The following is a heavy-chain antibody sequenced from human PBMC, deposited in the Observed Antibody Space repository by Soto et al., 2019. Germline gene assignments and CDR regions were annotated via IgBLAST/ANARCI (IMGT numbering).Heavy chain of an antibody. V-gene: IGHV1-18*01. Sequence: QVQLVQSGAEVKKPGASVKVSCKASGYTFTSYGISWVRQAPGQGLEWMGWISAYNGNTKYAQKPQXXXTXXTDPSTSTAYMELRSLRSDDTAVYYCAREPNYFDYWGQGTLVTVSS. CDR2: ISAYNGNT. J-gene: IGHJ4*02. CDR3: AREPNYFDY. CDR1: GYTFTSYG.